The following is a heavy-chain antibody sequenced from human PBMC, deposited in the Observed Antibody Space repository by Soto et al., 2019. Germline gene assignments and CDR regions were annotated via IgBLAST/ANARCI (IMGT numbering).Heavy chain of an antibody. J-gene: IGHJ4*02. Sequence: QLQLQESGPGLVKPSETLSLTCTVSGGSISSSSYYWGWIRQPPGKGLEWIGSIYYSGSTYYNPSLKSRVTISVDTSKNQFSLKLSSVTAADTAVYYCARALDDFGVVIIPAEIDYWGQGTLVTVSS. CDR2: IYYSGST. CDR3: ARALDDFGVVIIPAEIDY. CDR1: GGSISSSSYY. D-gene: IGHD3-3*01. V-gene: IGHV4-39*01.